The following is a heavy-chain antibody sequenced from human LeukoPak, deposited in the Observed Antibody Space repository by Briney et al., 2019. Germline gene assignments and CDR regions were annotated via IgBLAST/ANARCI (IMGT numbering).Heavy chain of an antibody. V-gene: IGHV4-39*07. J-gene: IGHJ3*02. Sequence: SETLSLTCTVSGGSISSSSYYWGWIRQPPGKGLEWIGSIYYSGSTYYNPSLKSRVTISVDTSKNQFSLKLSSVTAADTAVYYCARVLRYFDWLFPRVVIDAFDIWGQGTMVTVSS. CDR2: IYYSGST. D-gene: IGHD3-9*01. CDR1: GGSISSSSYY. CDR3: ARVLRYFDWLFPRVVIDAFDI.